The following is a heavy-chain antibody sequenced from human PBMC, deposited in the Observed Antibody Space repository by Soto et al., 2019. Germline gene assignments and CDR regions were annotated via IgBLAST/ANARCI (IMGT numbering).Heavy chain of an antibody. J-gene: IGHJ4*02. CDR1: GGSFSGYY. CDR3: ASRGYSYEKLDY. D-gene: IGHD5-18*01. V-gene: IGHV4-34*01. CDR2: INHSGST. Sequence: SETLSLTCAVYGGSFSGYYWSWIRQPPGKGLEWIGEINHSGSTNYNPSLKSRVTISVDTSKNQFSLKLSSVTAADTAVYYCASRGYSYEKLDYWGQGTLVTVS.